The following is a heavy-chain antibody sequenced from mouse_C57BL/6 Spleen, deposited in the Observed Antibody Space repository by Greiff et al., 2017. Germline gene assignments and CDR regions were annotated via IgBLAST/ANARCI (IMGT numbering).Heavy chain of an antibody. V-gene: IGHV1-69*01. CDR3: ARGGVFRRHYYAMDY. Sequence: QVQLQQPGAELVMPGASVKLSCKASGYTFTSYWMHWVKQRPGQGLEWIGEIDPSDSYTNYNQKFKGKSTLTVDKSSSTAYMQLSSLTSEDSAVYYCARGGVFRRHYYAMDYWGQGTSVTVSS. J-gene: IGHJ4*01. CDR2: IDPSDSYT. CDR1: GYTFTSYW.